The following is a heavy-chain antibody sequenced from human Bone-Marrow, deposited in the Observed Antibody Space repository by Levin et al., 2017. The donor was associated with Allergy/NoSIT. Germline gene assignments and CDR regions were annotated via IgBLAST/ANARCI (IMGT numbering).Heavy chain of an antibody. CDR2: ISRSGSTI. D-gene: IGHD2-2*01. V-gene: IGHV3-11*01. J-gene: IGHJ4*02. CDR1: GFSFSDHY. CDR3: ARDNWDIVVVPSAIYFDY. Sequence: LSLTCAASGFSFSDHYMTWIRQAPGKGLEWISSISRSGSTIFYADSVRGRFTISRDNTENSLFLQMDSLIAEDTAVYYCARDNWDIVVVPSAIYFDYWGQGTVVTVSS.